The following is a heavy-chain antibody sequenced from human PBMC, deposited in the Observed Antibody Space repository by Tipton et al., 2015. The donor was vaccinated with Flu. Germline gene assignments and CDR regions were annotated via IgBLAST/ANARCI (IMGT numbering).Heavy chain of an antibody. CDR3: ARGDYYYDSSGYRRWWAYYFDY. Sequence: TLSLTCAVYGGSFSGYYWSWIRQPPGKGLEWIGEINHSGSTNYNPSLKSRVTISVDTSKNQFSLKLSSVTAADTAVYYCARGDYYYDSSGYRRWWAYYFDYWGQGTLVTVSS. V-gene: IGHV4-34*01. CDR1: GGSFSGYY. J-gene: IGHJ4*02. D-gene: IGHD3-22*01. CDR2: INHSGST.